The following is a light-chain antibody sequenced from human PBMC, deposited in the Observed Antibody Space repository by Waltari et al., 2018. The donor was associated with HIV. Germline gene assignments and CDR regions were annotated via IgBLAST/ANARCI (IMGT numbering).Light chain of an antibody. CDR3: NSRDSSGNHVV. Sequence: SSALTQDPAVSVALGQTVRITCQGDSLRSYYARWYQQKPGQAPLLVIYGKNNRPSGIQDRFAGASSGNTAALTITGAQAEDEADYYCNSRDSSGNHVVVGGGTKLTVL. J-gene: IGLJ2*01. V-gene: IGLV3-19*01. CDR1: SLRSYY. CDR2: GKN.